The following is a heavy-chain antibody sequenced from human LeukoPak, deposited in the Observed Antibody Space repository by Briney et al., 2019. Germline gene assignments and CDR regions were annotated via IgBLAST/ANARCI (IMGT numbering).Heavy chain of an antibody. CDR3: VTLLAVAQENWFDP. CDR2: IYPGDSGT. CDR1: GYSFTSYW. Sequence: GESLKISCKGSGYSFTSYWIGWVRQMPGKGLEWMGIIYPGDSGTRYSPSFQGQVTISADKSISTAYLQWSSLKASDTAMYYCVTLLAVAQENWFDPWGQGTLVTVSS. D-gene: IGHD6-19*01. V-gene: IGHV5-51*01. J-gene: IGHJ5*02.